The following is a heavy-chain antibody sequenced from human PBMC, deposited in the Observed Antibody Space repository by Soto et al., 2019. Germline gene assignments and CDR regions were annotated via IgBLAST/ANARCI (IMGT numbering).Heavy chain of an antibody. V-gene: IGHV4-34*01. D-gene: IGHD1-1*01. J-gene: IGHJ4*02. CDR1: GGSFSGYY. CDR3: ARGPRTNGYYFDY. Sequence: SETLSLTCAVYGGSFSGYYWSWIRQPPGKGLEWIGEINHSGSTNYNPSLKSRVTISVDTSKNQFSLKLSSVTAADTAVYYCARGPRTNGYYFDYWGQGTLVTVSS. CDR2: INHSGST.